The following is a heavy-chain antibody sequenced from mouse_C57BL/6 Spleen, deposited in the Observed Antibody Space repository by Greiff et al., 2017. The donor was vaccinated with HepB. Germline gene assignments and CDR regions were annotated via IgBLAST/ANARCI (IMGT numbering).Heavy chain of an antibody. CDR2: IDPSDSYT. V-gene: IGHV1-50*01. CDR1: GYTFTSYW. CDR3: ARKGAYSNYDYFDY. J-gene: IGHJ2*01. Sequence: QVQLQQPGAELVKPGASVKLSCKASGYTFTSYWMQWVKQRPGQGLEWIGEIDPSDSYTNYNQKFKGKATLTVDTSSSTAYMQLSSPTSEDSAVYYCARKGAYSNYDYFDYWGQGTTLTVSS. D-gene: IGHD2-5*01.